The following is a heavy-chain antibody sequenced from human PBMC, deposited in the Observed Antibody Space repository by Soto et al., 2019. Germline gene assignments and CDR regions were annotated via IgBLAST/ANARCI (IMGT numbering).Heavy chain of an antibody. CDR3: AREGTDCSGGSCFPPTYYYYYGMDV. CDR1: GFTFSSYW. CDR2: INSDGSST. J-gene: IGHJ6*02. D-gene: IGHD2-15*01. V-gene: IGHV3-74*01. Sequence: GGSLRLSCAASGFTFSSYWMHWVRQAPGKGLVWVSRINSDGSSTSYADSVKGRFTISRDNAKNTLYLQMNSLRAEDTAVYYCAREGTDCSGGSCFPPTYYYYYGMDVWGQGTTVTVSS.